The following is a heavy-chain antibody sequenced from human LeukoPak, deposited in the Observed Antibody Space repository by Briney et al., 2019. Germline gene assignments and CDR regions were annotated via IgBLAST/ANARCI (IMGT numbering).Heavy chain of an antibody. J-gene: IGHJ4*02. CDR1: GFTFSSYA. V-gene: IGHV3-23*01. CDR2: ISGSGDIA. CDR3: AKGHTGFLEWFTGY. D-gene: IGHD3-3*01. Sequence: GGSLRLSCAASGFTFSSYAMSWVRQAPGKGLVWASAISGSGDIAHYADSVKGRFTTSRDNSKNTVYLQMNSLRAEDTAVYYCAKGHTGFLEWFTGYWGQGTLVTVSS.